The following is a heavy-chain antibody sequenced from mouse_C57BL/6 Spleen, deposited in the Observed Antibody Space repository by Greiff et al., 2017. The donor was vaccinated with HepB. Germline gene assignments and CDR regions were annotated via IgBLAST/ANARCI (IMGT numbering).Heavy chain of an antibody. CDR1: GYAFSSYW. D-gene: IGHD2-5*01. CDR3: ARKDSNYFDY. CDR2: IYPGDGDT. V-gene: IGHV1-80*01. J-gene: IGHJ2*01. Sequence: VHLVESGAELVKPGASVKISCKASGYAFSSYWMNWVKQRPGKGLEWIGQIYPGDGDTNYNGKFKGKATLTADKSSSTAYMQLSSLTSEDSAVYFCARKDSNYFDYWGQGTTLTVSS.